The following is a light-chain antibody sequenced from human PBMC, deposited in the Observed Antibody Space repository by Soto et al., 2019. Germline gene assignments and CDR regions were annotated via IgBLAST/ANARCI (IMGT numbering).Light chain of an antibody. V-gene: IGKV3-11*01. Sequence: EIVLTQSPATLSLSPGERATLSCRASQSVSSYLAWYQQKPGQAPRLLIYGASNRATDIPDRFSGSGSGTDFTLTISRLEPEGFAVYYCQQRSNTFGQGTRLEIK. CDR1: QSVSSY. CDR2: GAS. J-gene: IGKJ5*01. CDR3: QQRSNT.